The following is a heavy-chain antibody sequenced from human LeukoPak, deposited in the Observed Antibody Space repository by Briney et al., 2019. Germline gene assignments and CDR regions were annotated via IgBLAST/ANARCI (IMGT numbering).Heavy chain of an antibody. CDR1: GGSLNGHY. CDR2: IYYSGST. CDR3: ARQAMTTVTNWFDP. Sequence: SETLSLTCAVYGGSLNGHYWSWIRQPPGKGLEWIGYIYYSGSTNYNPSLKSRVTISVDTSKNQFSLKLSSVTAADTAVYYCARQAMTTVTNWFDPWGQGTLVTVSS. D-gene: IGHD4-17*01. J-gene: IGHJ5*02. V-gene: IGHV4-59*08.